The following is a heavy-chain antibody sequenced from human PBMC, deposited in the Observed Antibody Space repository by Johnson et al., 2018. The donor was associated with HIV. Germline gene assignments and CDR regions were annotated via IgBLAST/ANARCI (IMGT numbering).Heavy chain of an antibody. Sequence: VQLVESGGGLVQPGGSLRLSCAASAFTFSSYWMSWVRQAPGKGLEWVANIKQDGSEKYYVDSVKGRFTISRDNAKNSLYLQMNSLRAEDTAVYYCARSGRPLVVVTAYDAFDVWGQGTMVTVSS. CDR2: IKQDGSEK. CDR1: AFTFSSYW. J-gene: IGHJ3*01. CDR3: ARSGRPLVVVTAYDAFDV. D-gene: IGHD2-15*01. V-gene: IGHV3-7*02.